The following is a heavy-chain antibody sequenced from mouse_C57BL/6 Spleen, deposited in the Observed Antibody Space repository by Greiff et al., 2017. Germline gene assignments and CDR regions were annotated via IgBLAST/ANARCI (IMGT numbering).Heavy chain of an antibody. CDR2: INPGSGGT. Sequence: VKLMESGAELVRPGTSVKVSCKASGYAFTNYLIEWVKQRPGQGLEWIGVINPGSGGTNYNEKFKGKATLTADKSSSTAYMQLSSLTSEDSAVYFCARGASTMVTTGFAYWGQGTLVTVSA. CDR1: GYAFTNYL. CDR3: ARGASTMVTTGFAY. V-gene: IGHV1-54*01. D-gene: IGHD2-2*01. J-gene: IGHJ3*01.